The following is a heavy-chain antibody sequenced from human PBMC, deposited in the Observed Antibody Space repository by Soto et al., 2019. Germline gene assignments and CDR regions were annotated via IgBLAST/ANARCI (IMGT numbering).Heavy chain of an antibody. CDR3: ARVLVGIAAAAHFDY. CDR2: TYYRSKWYN. J-gene: IGHJ4*02. CDR1: GDSVSSNSAA. D-gene: IGHD6-13*01. V-gene: IGHV6-1*01. Sequence: KQSQTLSLTCAISGDSVSSNSAAWNWIRQSPSRGLEWLGRTYYRSKWYNDYAVSVNSRITINPDTSKNQFSLQLNSVTPEDTAVYYCARVLVGIAAAAHFDYWGQGTLVTVSS.